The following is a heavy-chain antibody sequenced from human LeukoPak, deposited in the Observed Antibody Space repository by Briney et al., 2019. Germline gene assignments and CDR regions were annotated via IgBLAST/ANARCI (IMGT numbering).Heavy chain of an antibody. Sequence: SVKVPCKASGGTFSSYAISWVRQAPGQGLEWMGRIIPIFGTANYAQKFQGRVTITADKSTSTAYMELSSLRSEDTAVYYCTLLGGANKTYYFDYWGQGTLVTVSS. V-gene: IGHV1-69*06. CDR1: GGTFSSYA. CDR3: TLLGGANKTYYFDY. D-gene: IGHD3-16*01. J-gene: IGHJ4*02. CDR2: IIPIFGTA.